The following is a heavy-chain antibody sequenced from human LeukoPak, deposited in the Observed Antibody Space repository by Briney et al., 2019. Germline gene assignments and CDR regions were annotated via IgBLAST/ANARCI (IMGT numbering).Heavy chain of an antibody. CDR3: ARRRGDGYSYGVRVAFDM. V-gene: IGHV4-39*01. J-gene: IGHJ3*02. D-gene: IGHD5-18*01. CDR2: IYYSGST. Sequence: SETLSLTCTVSGGSISTTSNYWGWIRQPPRKGLEWIGTIYYSGSTYYNPSLKSRVTISVDTSKNQFSLKLSSVTAADTAVFYCARRRGDGYSYGVRVAFDMWGQGTMVTVSS. CDR1: GGSISTTSNY.